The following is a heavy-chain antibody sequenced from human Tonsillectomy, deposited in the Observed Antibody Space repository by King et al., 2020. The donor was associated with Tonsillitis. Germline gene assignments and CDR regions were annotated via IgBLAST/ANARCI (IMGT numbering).Heavy chain of an antibody. J-gene: IGHJ4*02. CDR3: ARDFGSGSYYSRPLHY. CDR2: IQNTGTT. D-gene: IGHD3-10*01. V-gene: IGHV4-59*01. Sequence: QVHLQESGPGLVKPSETLSLTCTVSGGSISNYYWSWVRQPPGKGLEWIGYIQNTGTTNYNPSLGSRVAISVDTSKNQFSLKLRSVTAAHTAVYFCARDFGSGSYYSRPLHYWGQGSLVTVSS. CDR1: GGSISNYY.